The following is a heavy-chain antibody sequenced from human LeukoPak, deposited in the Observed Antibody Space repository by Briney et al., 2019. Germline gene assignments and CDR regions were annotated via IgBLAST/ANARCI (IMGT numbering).Heavy chain of an antibody. Sequence: SETLSLTFVVSGYSISSGYYWGWIRQPPGKGLEWIGSIYHSGSTYSNPSLKSRVTISVDTSKNQFSLKLSSVTAADTAVYYCARASGLGGSSSGAWRAIFDYWGQGTLVTVSA. V-gene: IGHV4-38-2*01. CDR2: IYHSGST. D-gene: IGHD1-26*01. CDR3: ARASGLGGSSSGAWRAIFDY. CDR1: GYSISSGYY. J-gene: IGHJ4*02.